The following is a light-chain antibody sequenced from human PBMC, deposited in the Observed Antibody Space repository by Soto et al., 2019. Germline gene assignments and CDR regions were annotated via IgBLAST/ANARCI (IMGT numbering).Light chain of an antibody. CDR1: QRVSRD. CDR2: DTS. CDR3: QQYSVYWT. Sequence: EIVMTQSPAALSVSPGERVTLSCRASQRVSRDLAWYQQKPGQAPRLLIYDTSTRATGVPARFSGSGSGTEFTLTISDLQSEDFATYYCQQYSVYWTFGQGTKVDIK. J-gene: IGKJ1*01. V-gene: IGKV3D-15*01.